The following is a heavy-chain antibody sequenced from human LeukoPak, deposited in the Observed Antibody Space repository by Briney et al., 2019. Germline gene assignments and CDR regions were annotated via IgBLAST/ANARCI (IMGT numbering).Heavy chain of an antibody. CDR3: ARVAAAGTAADAFDI. Sequence: PGGSLRLFCAASGFTFSSHAMTWVRQAPGKGLEWVSYISSSGSTIYYADSVKGRFTISRDNAKNSLYLQMNSLRAEDTAVYYCARVAAAGTAADAFDIWGQGTMVTVSS. CDR2: ISSSGSTI. CDR1: GFTFSSHA. J-gene: IGHJ3*02. V-gene: IGHV3-48*04. D-gene: IGHD6-13*01.